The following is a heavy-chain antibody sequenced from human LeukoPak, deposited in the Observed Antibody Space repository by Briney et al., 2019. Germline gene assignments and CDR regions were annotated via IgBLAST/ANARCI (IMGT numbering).Heavy chain of an antibody. J-gene: IGHJ4*02. Sequence: GASVKVSCKASGGTFSSYAISWVRQAPGQGLEWMGGIIPIFGTANYAQKFQGRVTITTDESTSTAYMELSSLRSEDTAVYYCASPRSGWSGHFDYWGQGTLVTVSS. CDR2: IIPIFGTA. CDR1: GGTFSSYA. CDR3: ASPRSGWSGHFDY. V-gene: IGHV1-69*05. D-gene: IGHD3-3*01.